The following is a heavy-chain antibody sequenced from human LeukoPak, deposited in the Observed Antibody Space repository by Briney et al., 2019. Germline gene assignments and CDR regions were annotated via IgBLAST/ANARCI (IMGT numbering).Heavy chain of an antibody. D-gene: IGHD3-3*01. V-gene: IGHV1-18*01. J-gene: IGHJ5*02. CDR1: GYTFISFG. CDR3: VEDWEWAPRKDCFGP. CDR2: IGTDDGETRT. Sequence: ASVKVSCKASGYTFISFGISWVRQAPGQGLEWLGWIGTDDGETRTNYGRDLQGRFSMTRDTSASTAYMELGSLRSDDTAVYYCVEDWEWAPRKDCFGPWGQGTQVTVS.